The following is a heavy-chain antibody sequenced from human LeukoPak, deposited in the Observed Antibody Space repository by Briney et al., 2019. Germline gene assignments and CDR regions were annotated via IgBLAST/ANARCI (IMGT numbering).Heavy chain of an antibody. Sequence: WVRQPPGKGLEWIGSFFYGGTTYYNPSLQSRVTISVDTSKNQFSLNLGSVTAADTAVYYCARFGQTGDTHTWGQGTLVTVSS. CDR2: FFYGGTT. V-gene: IGHV4-39*01. J-gene: IGHJ5*02. D-gene: IGHD2-21*02. CDR3: ARFGQTGDTHT.